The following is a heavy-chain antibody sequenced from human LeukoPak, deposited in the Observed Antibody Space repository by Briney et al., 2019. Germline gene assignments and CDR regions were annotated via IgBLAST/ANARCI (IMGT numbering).Heavy chain of an antibody. D-gene: IGHD3-10*01. V-gene: IGHV4-59*01. CDR1: GVSMSTYF. J-gene: IGHJ4*02. CDR2: IHYTGET. Sequence: SETLSLTCSVSGVSMSTYFWSWIRQPPGKGLEWLAFIHYTGETNYNPSLRSRLTISVDTSKNQFSLRLSSLAAADTAIYYCARDIYGSGYGYFDQWGQGALVTVSS. CDR3: ARDIYGSGYGYFDQ.